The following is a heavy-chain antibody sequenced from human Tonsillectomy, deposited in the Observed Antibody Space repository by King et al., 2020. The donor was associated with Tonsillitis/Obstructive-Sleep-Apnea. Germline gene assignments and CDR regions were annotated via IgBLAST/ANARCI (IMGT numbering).Heavy chain of an antibody. V-gene: IGHV1-46*01. Sequence: VQLVESGAEVKKPGATVKVSCKASGYIFTSYYMHWVRQAPGQGLEWMGIINPSGGSTSYAQKFQGRVTMTRDTSTSTVYMELSSLRSEDTAVYYCARDDCSSPSCGYPPPRRAFDIWGQGTMVTVSS. CDR1: GYIFTSYY. D-gene: IGHD2-2*01. CDR2: INPSGGST. J-gene: IGHJ3*02. CDR3: ARDDCSSPSCGYPPPRRAFDI.